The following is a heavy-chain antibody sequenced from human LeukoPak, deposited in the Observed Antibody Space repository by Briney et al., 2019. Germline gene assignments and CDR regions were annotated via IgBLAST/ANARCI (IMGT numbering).Heavy chain of an antibody. Sequence: SETLSLTCTVSGGSISSSRYYWGWVRQPPGKGLEWIASMYYNGSTYYNPSLKSRVTISVDTPKNQFSLKLSSMTAADTAVYYCARDGDWNYFNWFDPWGQGTLVTVSS. D-gene: IGHD1-7*01. CDR1: GGSISSSRYY. CDR2: MYYNGST. CDR3: ARDGDWNYFNWFDP. V-gene: IGHV4-39*07. J-gene: IGHJ5*02.